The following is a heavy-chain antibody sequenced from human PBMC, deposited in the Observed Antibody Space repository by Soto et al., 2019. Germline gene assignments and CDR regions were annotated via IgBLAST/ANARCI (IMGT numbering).Heavy chain of an antibody. CDR3: AREGGGYRFDY. CDR1: GRSISGSTYH. D-gene: IGHD1-26*01. Sequence: PXXTLSLPFNVSGRSISGSTYHWGWIRQPPGKGLVWIGSIYYNGDSYYNPSLKSRLTISVDPSKNQISLRLTYVTAADTAVYYCAREGGGYRFDYWGQGTLVTVSS. V-gene: IGHV4-39*07. J-gene: IGHJ4*02. CDR2: IYYNGDS.